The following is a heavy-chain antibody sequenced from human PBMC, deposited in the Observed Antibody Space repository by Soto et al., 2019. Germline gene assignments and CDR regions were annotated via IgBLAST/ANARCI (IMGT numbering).Heavy chain of an antibody. Sequence: SETLSLTCAVSGASIGTNNWWSWVRQPPGKGLEWIGEVYHSGTTNCNPSLKSRLTISIDNSKNQFSLRLTSTTAADTAVYYCAVPGDGDFDHWSQGSLVTVSS. V-gene: IGHV4-4*02. CDR1: GASIGTNNW. J-gene: IGHJ4*02. CDR2: VYHSGTT. CDR3: AVPGDGDFDH.